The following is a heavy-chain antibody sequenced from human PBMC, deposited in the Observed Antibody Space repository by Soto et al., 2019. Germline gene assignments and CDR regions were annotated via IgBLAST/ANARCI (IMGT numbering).Heavy chain of an antibody. CDR1: GGCTTSTIHD. CDR2: MSHSGTT. Sequence: QLQLQESGPALVRPSETLSLNCVVSGGCTTSTIHDCGWIRQPPGKGLEGIGSMSHSGTTHYNPSLKRRVNISADKSKNYFSLALTTMTPADTAVYFCARHIDYNILTGYFDWGQGPLVTVSS. CDR3: ARHIDYNILTGYFD. D-gene: IGHD3-9*01. J-gene: IGHJ4*02. V-gene: IGHV4-39*01.